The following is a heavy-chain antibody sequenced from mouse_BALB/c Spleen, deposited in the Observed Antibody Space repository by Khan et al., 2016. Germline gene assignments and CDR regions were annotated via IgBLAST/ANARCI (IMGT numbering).Heavy chain of an antibody. CDR3: ASGVRPDC. V-gene: IGHV1-80*01. CDR2: TYHGDGDT. J-gene: IGHJ2*01. CDR1: GYAFSSYW. Sequence: QVQLKESGAELVRPGSSVKISCKASGYAFSSYWKNWVKQRHGQGLEWIGQTYHGDGDTNYNGKFKGKATLTVDKYTSTAYMQLSSLTSEDSAVFFCASGVRPDCWRHGTTLTFSS.